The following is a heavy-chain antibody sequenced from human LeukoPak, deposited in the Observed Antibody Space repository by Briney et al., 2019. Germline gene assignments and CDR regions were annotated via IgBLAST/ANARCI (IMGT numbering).Heavy chain of an antibody. J-gene: IGHJ4*02. D-gene: IGHD1-1*01. CDR3: ARDGDTDGKGVYGY. V-gene: IGHV4-59*01. CDR2: VYYSGST. CDR1: GVSISSYY. Sequence: SETLSLTCTVSGVSISSYYWSWIRQPPGKGLEWIGHVYYSGSTNYNPSPRSRGTISVDTSKNQFSRKLRSVTAADTALYYCARDGDTDGKGVYGYWGQGTLVTVSS.